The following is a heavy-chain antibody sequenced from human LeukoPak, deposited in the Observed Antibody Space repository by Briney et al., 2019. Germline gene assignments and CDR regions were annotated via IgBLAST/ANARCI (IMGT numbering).Heavy chain of an antibody. CDR2: TSGSAGST. CDR3: ARDTTVTPTFIPDY. CDR1: GFTFSSYA. Sequence: GGSLRLSCAASGFTFSSYAMSWVRQAPGKGLEWVSATSGSAGSTYYADSVKGRFTVSRDYSKNTLYLQMNSLRAEDTAIYYCARDTTVTPTFIPDYWGQGTLVTVSS. V-gene: IGHV3-23*01. J-gene: IGHJ4*02. D-gene: IGHD4-17*01.